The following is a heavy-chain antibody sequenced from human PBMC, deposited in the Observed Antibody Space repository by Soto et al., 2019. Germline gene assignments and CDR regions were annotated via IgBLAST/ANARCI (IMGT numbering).Heavy chain of an antibody. CDR1: GYSFRTHG. Sequence: QVQLVQSGAEVKTPGASVKVACRASGYSFRTHGISWVRQAPGQGLEWMGWISTYDDKTNFPQKFQGRITMTTDTSPSTAHVERRSLRSAGTAVYFCARELGYINSSRCFRTWFDTWGQGNLATVSS. J-gene: IGHJ5*02. V-gene: IGHV1-18*01. CDR2: ISTYDDKT. CDR3: ARELGYINSSRCFRTWFDT. D-gene: IGHD3-22*01.